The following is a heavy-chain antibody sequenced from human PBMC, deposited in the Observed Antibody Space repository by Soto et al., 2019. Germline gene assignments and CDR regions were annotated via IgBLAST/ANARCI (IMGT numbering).Heavy chain of an antibody. J-gene: IGHJ6*03. CDR3: ARELTDIYYFWSGYSHYMGV. V-gene: IGHV3-66*01. CDR2: IYSGGST. CDR1: GFTVSSNY. Sequence: EVQLVESGEGLVQPGGSLRLSCAASGFTVSSNYMSWVRQAPGKGLEWVSVIYSGGSTYYADSVKGRFTISRDNSKNTLYLQMNSLRAEDTTVYYCARELTDIYYFWSGYSHYMGVWGKGTTGTVSS. D-gene: IGHD3-3*01.